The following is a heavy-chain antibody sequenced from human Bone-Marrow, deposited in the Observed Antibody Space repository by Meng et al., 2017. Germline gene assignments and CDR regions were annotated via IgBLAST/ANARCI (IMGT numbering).Heavy chain of an antibody. D-gene: IGHD3-22*01. CDR2: IKSKARVETR. J-gene: IGHJ4*02. V-gene: IGHV3-15*01. Sequence: EVQLVESGGGLVKPGESLRLSCAVSGLTFTDAWMAWVRQAPGKGLEWVGRIKSKARVETRDYAAPVKGRFTISRDDSKNMVFLQMNSLKTEDTAVYYCAHDSSGYYSFHNWGQGTLVTVSS. CDR3: AHDSSGYYSFHN. CDR1: GLTFTDAW.